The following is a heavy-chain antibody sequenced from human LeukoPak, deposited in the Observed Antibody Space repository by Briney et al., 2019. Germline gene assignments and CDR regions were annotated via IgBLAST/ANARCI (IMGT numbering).Heavy chain of an antibody. J-gene: IGHJ5*02. CDR3: ARLGPRGVRTNWFDP. D-gene: IGHD3-10*01. CDR1: GDSVSSNSAA. Sequence: SQTLSLTCAISGDSVSSNSAAWNWIRQSPSRGLEWLGRTYYRSKWYNDYAVSVKSRITINPDTSKNQFSLKLSSVTAADTAVYYCARLGPRGVRTNWFDPWGQGTLVTVSS. V-gene: IGHV6-1*01. CDR2: TYYRSKWYN.